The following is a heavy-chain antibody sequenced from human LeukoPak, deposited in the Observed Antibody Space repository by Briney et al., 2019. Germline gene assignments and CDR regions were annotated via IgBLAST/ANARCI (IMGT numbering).Heavy chain of an antibody. CDR1: GGSISSGDYY. J-gene: IGHJ3*02. CDR3: ARDGQGAFDI. V-gene: IGHV4-30-4*01. CDR2: IYYSGST. Sequence: SQTLSLISTVSGGSISSGDYYWSWIRQPPGKGLEWIGYIYYSGSTYYNPSLKSRVTISVDTSKNQFSLKLSSVTAADTAVYYCARDGQGAFDIWGQGTMVTVSS.